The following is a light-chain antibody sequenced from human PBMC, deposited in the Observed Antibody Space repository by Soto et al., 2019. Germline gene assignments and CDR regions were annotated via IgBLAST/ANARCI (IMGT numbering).Light chain of an antibody. V-gene: IGKV1-5*03. Sequence: DIQMTQSPSILSASVGDRVTITCRASQSISSWLAWYQQKPGKAPKLLIYKASSLESGVPSRFSGSGSGTEFTLTITSLQPDDFATYYCQQYNSYPWTFGQGTKVDIK. CDR2: KAS. CDR1: QSISSW. CDR3: QQYNSYPWT. J-gene: IGKJ1*01.